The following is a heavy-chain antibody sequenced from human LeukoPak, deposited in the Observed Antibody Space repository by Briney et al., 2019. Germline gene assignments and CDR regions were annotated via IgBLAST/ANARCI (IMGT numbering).Heavy chain of an antibody. Sequence: GGSLRLSCAASGFTFSNYWMHWVRQAPGKGLVWVSRINSDGINTSYADSVKGRFTISRDNAKNTLNLRMNSLRAEDTAVYYCARDLPGDHFDYWGQGTLVTVSS. CDR1: GFTFSNYW. V-gene: IGHV3-74*01. CDR2: INSDGINT. D-gene: IGHD3-10*01. CDR3: ARDLPGDHFDY. J-gene: IGHJ4*02.